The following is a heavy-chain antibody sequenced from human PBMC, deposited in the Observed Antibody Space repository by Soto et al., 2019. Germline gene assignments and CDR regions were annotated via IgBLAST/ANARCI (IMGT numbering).Heavy chain of an antibody. J-gene: IGHJ5*02. Sequence: SETLSLTCTVSGGSISSAGYYWSWSRQRPGKGLEWIGYIYYSGSTYYNPSLKSRAIISVDTAENQFSLKLSSVTAADTGVYFCARVYCSGGSCPNWFDNWGQGTLVTFSS. CDR1: GGSISSAGYY. CDR3: ARVYCSGGSCPNWFDN. CDR2: IYYSGST. D-gene: IGHD2-15*01. V-gene: IGHV4-31*03.